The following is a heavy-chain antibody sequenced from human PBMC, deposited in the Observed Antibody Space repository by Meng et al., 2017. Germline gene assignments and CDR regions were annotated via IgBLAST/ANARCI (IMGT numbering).Heavy chain of an antibody. CDR3: ARSPLRLSEAASYLSTVTTLFDY. J-gene: IGHJ4*02. CDR2: ISSSGSTI. CDR1: GFTFSDYY. Sequence: GESLKISCAASGFTFSDYYMSWIRQAPGKGLEWVSYISSSGSTIYYADSVKGRFTISRDNAKNSLYLQVNSLRAEDTAVYYCARSPLRLSEAASYLSTVTTLFDYWGQGTLVTVSS. D-gene: IGHD4-17*01. V-gene: IGHV3-11*04.